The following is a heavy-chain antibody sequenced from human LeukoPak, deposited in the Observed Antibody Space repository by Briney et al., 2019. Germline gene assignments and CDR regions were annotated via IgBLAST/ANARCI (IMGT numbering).Heavy chain of an antibody. Sequence: SETLSLTCTVSGASISSGIYYWTWIRQPAGKGLEWIGRIFTSGNTNYNPSLRGRVAISFDTSKNQFSLNLSSVTAADTAVYYCARDRPHISGSPHFDYWGQGTLVTVSS. J-gene: IGHJ4*02. D-gene: IGHD6-19*01. CDR1: GASISSGIYY. V-gene: IGHV4-61*02. CDR3: ARDRPHISGSPHFDY. CDR2: IFTSGNT.